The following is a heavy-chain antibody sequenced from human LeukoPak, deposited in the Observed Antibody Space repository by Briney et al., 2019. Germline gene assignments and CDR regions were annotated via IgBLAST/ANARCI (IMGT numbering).Heavy chain of an antibody. CDR2: IYYSGST. J-gene: IGHJ4*02. CDR1: GGSISSGSSY. Sequence: SETLTLTCSVSGGSISSGSSYWGWIRQPPGKGLEWIGSIYYSGSTYYNPSLKSRVTISVDTSKNQFSLKLSSVTAADTAVYYCARELPGWYFDYWGQGTLVTVSS. V-gene: IGHV4-39*07. CDR3: ARELPGWYFDY.